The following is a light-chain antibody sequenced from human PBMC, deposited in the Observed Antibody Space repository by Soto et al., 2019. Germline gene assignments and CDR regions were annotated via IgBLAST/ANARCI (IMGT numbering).Light chain of an antibody. CDR2: RIF. CDR1: QSVSGY. V-gene: IGKV3-15*01. Sequence: EIVMTQSPGTVSVFPGETVTLSCRASQSVSGYLDWFHQKPGQAPRLVLLRIFTRAIGVPARFSGSGSETEFTLTISGLQSEDSGVYYCLQHYSWPWTFGGGTKVDIK. J-gene: IGKJ4*02. CDR3: LQHYSWPWT.